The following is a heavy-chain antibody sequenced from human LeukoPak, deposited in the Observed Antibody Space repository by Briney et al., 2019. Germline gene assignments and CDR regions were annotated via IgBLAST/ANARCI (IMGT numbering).Heavy chain of an antibody. CDR2: IKSKADGGAK. CDR3: TTAPYDGKDC. J-gene: IGHJ4*02. Sequence: KPGGSLRLSCEASRFTFSSAWMSWVRQAPGKGLEWVGRIKSKADGGAKDYAAPVKGRFSVSRDDSRNIFYLQMDSLKTEDTAVYYCTTAPYDGKDCWGQGTPVTVSS. CDR1: RFTFSSAW. V-gene: IGHV3-15*01. D-gene: IGHD4-23*01.